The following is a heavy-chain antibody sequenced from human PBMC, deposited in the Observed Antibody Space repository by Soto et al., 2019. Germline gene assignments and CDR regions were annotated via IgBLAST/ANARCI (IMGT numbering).Heavy chain of an antibody. Sequence: GGSLRLSCAVSGFSFSSYWMSWVRQSPGKGPEWVATIKQDGSEERYVASVKGRFTISRDNARNSLYLQINSLRAEDTAVYYCARDGVGATVYFGYLDYWGQGALVTVSS. J-gene: IGHJ4*02. CDR1: GFSFSSYW. CDR2: IKQDGSEE. V-gene: IGHV3-7*01. D-gene: IGHD1-26*01. CDR3: ARDGVGATVYFGYLDY.